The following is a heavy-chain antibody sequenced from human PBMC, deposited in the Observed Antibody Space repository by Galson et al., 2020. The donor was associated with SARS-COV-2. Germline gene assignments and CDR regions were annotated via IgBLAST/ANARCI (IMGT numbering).Heavy chain of an antibody. V-gene: IGHV3-30*03. J-gene: IGHJ6*02. CDR2: ISFDETNT. CDR1: GFTFRTYG. Sequence: GESLKISCVSSGFTFRTYGMHWVRQAPGKGPEWLAVISFDETNTKYAASVEGRFTISRDISKNTLYPQMSSLGPEDTAVYYCARDESPCESSQCYSGYYAMDVWGQGTTVTV. D-gene: IGHD2-21*01. CDR3: ARDESPCESSQCYSGYYAMDV.